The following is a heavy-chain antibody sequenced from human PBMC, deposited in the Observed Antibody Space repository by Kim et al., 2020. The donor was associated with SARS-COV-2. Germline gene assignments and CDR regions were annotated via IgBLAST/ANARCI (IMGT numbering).Heavy chain of an antibody. Sequence: SVKVSCKASGVVFRSYAISWVRQAPGQGLEWMGGIIPIFGTANYAQKFQGRVTITADESTSTAYMELSSLRSEDTAVYYCASGSVSEVGADDLPDYWGQGTLVTVSS. CDR3: ASGSVSEVGADDLPDY. J-gene: IGHJ4*02. D-gene: IGHD1-26*01. CDR2: IIPIFGTA. V-gene: IGHV1-69*13. CDR1: GVVFRSYA.